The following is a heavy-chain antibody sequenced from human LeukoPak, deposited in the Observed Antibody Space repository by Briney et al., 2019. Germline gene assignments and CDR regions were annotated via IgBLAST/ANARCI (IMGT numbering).Heavy chain of an antibody. CDR3: ARRPIAGLTGYYYYYMDV. Sequence: SETLSLTCTVSGGSISSGSYYWSWLRQPAGKGLEWIGRIYTSGSTNYNPSLKSRVTISVDTSKNQFSLKLSSVTAADTAVYYCARRPIAGLTGYYYYYMDVWGKGTTVTVSS. CDR1: GGSISSGSYY. CDR2: IYTSGST. V-gene: IGHV4-61*02. J-gene: IGHJ6*03. D-gene: IGHD6-13*01.